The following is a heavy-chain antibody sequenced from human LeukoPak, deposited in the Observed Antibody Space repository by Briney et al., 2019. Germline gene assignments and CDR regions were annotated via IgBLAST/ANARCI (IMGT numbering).Heavy chain of an antibody. Sequence: PSETLSLTCSVSGGSIYNSAYHWGWIRQPPGKGLEWIGSIYYSGSTYYNPSLKSRVTISVDTSKNQFSLKLSSVTAADTAVHYCARPGEVYYYDSSGYPAHSFDYWGQGTLVTVSS. J-gene: IGHJ4*02. CDR3: ARPGEVYYYDSSGYPAHSFDY. D-gene: IGHD3-22*01. CDR1: GGSIYNSAYH. V-gene: IGHV4-39*01. CDR2: IYYSGST.